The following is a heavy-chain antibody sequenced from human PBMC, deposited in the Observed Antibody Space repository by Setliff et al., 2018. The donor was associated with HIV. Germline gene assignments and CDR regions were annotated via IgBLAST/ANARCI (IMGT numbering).Heavy chain of an antibody. J-gene: IGHJ6*03. CDR2: ISSTSRYI. V-gene: IGHV3-21*01. D-gene: IGHD1-26*01. CDR1: GFTFSSYT. CDR3: ARVSELLAYYMDV. Sequence: GGSLRLSCAASGFTFSSYTMNWVRHAPGKGLEWVSSISSTSRYIYYADSVKGRFTISRDNAKNSLYLQMNSLRAEDSADYYCARVSELLAYYMDVWGNGTTVTVSS.